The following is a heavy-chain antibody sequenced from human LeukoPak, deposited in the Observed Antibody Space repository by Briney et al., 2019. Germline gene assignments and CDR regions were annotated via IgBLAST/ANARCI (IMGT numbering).Heavy chain of an antibody. CDR3: ARGGFYGSGSLFDY. CDR1: GGSVSSGGSY. CDR2: IYYSGHT. D-gene: IGHD3-10*01. V-gene: IGHV4-31*03. Sequence: SETLSLTCSVSGGSVSSGGSYWSWIRQHPGKGLEWIGYIYYSGHTFYSPSLKTRFFISLDTSKNQFSLKVNSVTAADTAVYYCARGGFYGSGSLFDYWGQGTLVTVSS. J-gene: IGHJ4*02.